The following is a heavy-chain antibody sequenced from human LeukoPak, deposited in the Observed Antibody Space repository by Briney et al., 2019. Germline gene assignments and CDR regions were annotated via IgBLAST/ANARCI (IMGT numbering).Heavy chain of an antibody. CDR3: ARAEPLTSSGWYVDYFDY. D-gene: IGHD6-19*01. CDR2: IYYSGNT. CDR1: GGSISSYY. Sequence: PSETLSLTCTVSGGSISSYYWNWIRQPPGKGLEWIGYIYYSGNTNYNPSLKSRVTISVDTSKNQFSLKLSSVTAADTAVYYCARAEPLTSSGWYVDYFDYWGRGTLVTVSS. J-gene: IGHJ4*02. V-gene: IGHV4-59*01.